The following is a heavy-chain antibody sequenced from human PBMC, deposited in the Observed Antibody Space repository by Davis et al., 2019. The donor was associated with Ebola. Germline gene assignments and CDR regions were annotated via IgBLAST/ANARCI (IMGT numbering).Heavy chain of an antibody. CDR1: GFIFRSYV. CDR2: LCTSADT. D-gene: IGHD6-13*01. Sequence: AGSLTLSCAASGFIFRSYVMSWVRQAPGKGLEWVSTLCTSADTYYADSVKGRFTISIDNSKNTLYLQMNGLRDDDTAVYYCARDGPEYSSNWFDFYYNGMDVWGKGTTVTVS. CDR3: ARDGPEYSSNWFDFYYNGMDV. J-gene: IGHJ6*04. V-gene: IGHV3-23*01.